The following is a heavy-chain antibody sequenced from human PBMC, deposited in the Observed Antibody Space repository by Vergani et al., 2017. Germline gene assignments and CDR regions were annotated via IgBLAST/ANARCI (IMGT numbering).Heavy chain of an antibody. D-gene: IGHD6-6*01. CDR1: GFTFSSYA. CDR2: ISYDGSNK. V-gene: IGHV3-30*04. J-gene: IGHJ5*02. CDR3: ARDRSKQLPRSWFDP. Sequence: QVQLVESGGGVVQPGRSLRLSCAASGFTFSSYAMHWVRQAPGKGLEWVAVISYDGSNKYYADSVKGRFTISRDNSKNTLYLQMNSLRAEDTAVYYCARDRSKQLPRSWFDPWGQGTLVTVSS.